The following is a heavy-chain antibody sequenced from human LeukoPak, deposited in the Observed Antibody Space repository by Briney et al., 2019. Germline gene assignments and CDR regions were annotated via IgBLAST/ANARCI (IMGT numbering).Heavy chain of an antibody. CDR1: GFTFSSYA. Sequence: GGSLRLSCAASGFTFSSYAMSWVRQAPGKGLEWVSSISSGTTYIYYADSLKGRFTISRDNAKDSLYLQMNSLRVEDTAVYYCARGGNSYGSYDYWGQGTLVTVSS. J-gene: IGHJ4*02. CDR2: ISSGTTYI. V-gene: IGHV3-21*04. CDR3: ARGGNSYGSYDY. D-gene: IGHD5-18*01.